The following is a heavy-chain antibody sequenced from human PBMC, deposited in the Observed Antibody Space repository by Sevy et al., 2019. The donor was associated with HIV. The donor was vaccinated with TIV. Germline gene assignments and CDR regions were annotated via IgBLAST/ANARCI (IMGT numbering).Heavy chain of an antibody. CDR1: GFTFSSYS. V-gene: IGHV3-48*02. D-gene: IGHD3-16*01. CDR3: ARVSYGFDY. CDR2: ISSSSTI. J-gene: IGHJ4*02. Sequence: GGSLRLSCAASGFTFSSYSMNWVRQAPGKGLEWVSYISSSSTIYYADSVKGRFTISRDNAKNSLYLQMNSLRDEDTAVYYCARVSYGFDYWGQGTLVTVSS.